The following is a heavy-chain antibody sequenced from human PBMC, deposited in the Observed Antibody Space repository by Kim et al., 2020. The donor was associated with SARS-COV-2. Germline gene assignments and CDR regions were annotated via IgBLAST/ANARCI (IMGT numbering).Heavy chain of an antibody. V-gene: IGHV4-39*01. J-gene: IGHJ2*01. D-gene: IGHD2-15*01. CDR3: ARHGGSPGYFDL. Sequence: YYTPSHRSRVTISVDTSKNQFSLKLSSVTAADTAVYYCARHGGSPGYFDLSGRGTLVTVSS.